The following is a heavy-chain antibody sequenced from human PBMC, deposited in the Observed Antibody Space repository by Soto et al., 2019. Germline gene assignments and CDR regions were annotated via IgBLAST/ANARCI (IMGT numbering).Heavy chain of an antibody. CDR2: INHSGST. J-gene: IGHJ4*02. CDR3: ARGRGSSSWYYFDY. D-gene: IGHD6-13*01. Sequence: SETLSLTCAVYGGSFSGYYWSWIRQPPGKGLEWIGEINHSGSTNYNPSLKSRVTISVDTSKNQFSLKLSSVTAADTAVYYCARGRGSSSWYYFDYWGQGTLVTVSS. CDR1: GGSFSGYY. V-gene: IGHV4-34*01.